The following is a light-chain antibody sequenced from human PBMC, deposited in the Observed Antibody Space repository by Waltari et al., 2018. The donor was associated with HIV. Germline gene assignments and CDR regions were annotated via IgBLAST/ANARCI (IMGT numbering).Light chain of an antibody. CDR3: QQYNNWLT. V-gene: IGKV3-15*01. CDR1: QSVSNK. J-gene: IGKJ4*01. Sequence: IVMTQSPATLSVSPGERATLPCRASQSVSNKLAGYPQKPGQAPRPLIDDASTRVTCIPDRFSGSGSGTDFTLTISSLQSGDFAIYYCQQYNNWLTFGGGTKVEIK. CDR2: DAS.